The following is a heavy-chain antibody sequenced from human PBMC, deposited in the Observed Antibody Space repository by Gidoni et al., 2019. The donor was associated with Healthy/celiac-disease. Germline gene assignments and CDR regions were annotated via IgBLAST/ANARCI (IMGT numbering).Heavy chain of an antibody. J-gene: IGHJ6*02. Sequence: VQLVESGGGLVKPGGSLCLYCAASGLPFRNAWMTLVRQAPGKGLEWVGRIKSKTDGGTTDYAAPVKGRFTISRDDSKNTLYLQMNSLKTEDTAVYYCTTDATGDAGSSYYYYGMDVWGQGTTVTVSS. V-gene: IGHV3-15*01. D-gene: IGHD4-17*01. CDR1: GLPFRNAW. CDR3: TTDATGDAGSSYYYYGMDV. CDR2: IKSKTDGGTT.